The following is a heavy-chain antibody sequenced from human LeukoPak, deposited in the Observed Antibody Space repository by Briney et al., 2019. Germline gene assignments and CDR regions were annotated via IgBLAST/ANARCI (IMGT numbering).Heavy chain of an antibody. V-gene: IGHV4-39*01. J-gene: IGHJ4*02. D-gene: IGHD5-12*01. CDR1: GGSISSSTYY. Sequence: SETLSLTCTVSGGSISSSTYYWGWIRQPPGKGLEWIGNLYYSGSTYYNPSLKSRVTISVDTSKNQFSLKLSSVTAADTSVYYSARQAISRYDPPPFASRSQGTLVTVSS. CDR2: LYYSGST. CDR3: ARQAISRYDPPPFAS.